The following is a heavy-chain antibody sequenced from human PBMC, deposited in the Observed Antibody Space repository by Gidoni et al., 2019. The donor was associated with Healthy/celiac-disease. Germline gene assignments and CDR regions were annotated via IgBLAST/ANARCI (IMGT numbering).Heavy chain of an antibody. CDR2: LYYSGSP. CDR3: ASRHFGVAARDY. J-gene: IGHJ4*02. Sequence: QLQLQESGPGLVKPSETLSPTGTVPGGSTSSSSYYWGWIRPPPGKGLVWIGSLYYSGSPYYNPSLKSRVTISVDTSQNQFSLKLSSVTAADTAVYYCASRHFGVAARDYWGQGTLVTVSS. D-gene: IGHD3-3*01. V-gene: IGHV4-39*01. CDR1: GGSTSSSSYY.